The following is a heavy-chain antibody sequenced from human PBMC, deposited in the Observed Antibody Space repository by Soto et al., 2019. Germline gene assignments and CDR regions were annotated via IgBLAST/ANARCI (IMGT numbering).Heavy chain of an antibody. J-gene: IGHJ4*02. CDR2: INYNGRT. CDR3: ARYAGSSWFDY. Sequence: ESQCVVCRVSGGSISTYYWSWIRQPPGKGLEWIGYINYNGRTNYNPSLKSRVTMSLDTSKNQFSLKLRSVTAEDTAVFYCARYAGSSWFDYWGQGTPVTVSS. CDR1: GGSISTYY. V-gene: IGHV4-59*01. D-gene: IGHD6-13*01.